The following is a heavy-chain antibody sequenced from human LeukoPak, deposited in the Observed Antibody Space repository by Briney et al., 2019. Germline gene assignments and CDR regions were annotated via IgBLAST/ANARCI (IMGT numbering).Heavy chain of an antibody. J-gene: IGHJ4*02. Sequence: PGGSLRLSCVVSGFTFSSYGMTWVRQAPGTGLEWVSSISGTGADTFYADSVKGRVTISRDNSKDTLYLQMNSLRAEDTAVYYCAKDRYSSGWFGGNFFDYWGQGTLVTCSS. V-gene: IGHV3-23*01. CDR2: ISGTGADT. D-gene: IGHD6-13*01. CDR3: AKDRYSSGWFGGNFFDY. CDR1: GFTFSSYG.